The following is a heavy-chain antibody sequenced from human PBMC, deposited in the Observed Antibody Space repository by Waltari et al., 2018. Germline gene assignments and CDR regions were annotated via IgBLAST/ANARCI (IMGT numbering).Heavy chain of an antibody. CDR2: IDNGDGSGT. V-gene: IGHV3-74*01. CDR3: ARDHYYSKDV. CDR1: GFIFSTSW. J-gene: IGHJ6*04. Sequence: EVQLVESGGGLVQPGGSLSLSCDSSGFIFSTSWMPWVRQGPGKGLVWVARIDNGDGSGTSYADSVKGRFTISRDNAKNTLYLQMNSLRAEDTGVYYCARDHYYSKDVWGTGTTVTVSS.